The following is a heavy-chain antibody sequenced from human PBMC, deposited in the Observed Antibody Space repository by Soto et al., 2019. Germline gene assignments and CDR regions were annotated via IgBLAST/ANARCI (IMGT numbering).Heavy chain of an antibody. CDR1: GLTFSNYA. Sequence: PGGSLRLSCAASGLTFSNYAMSWVRQAPGKGLEWVSTVTGDGVTTSYADYVKGRFTISRDNSKNTLYLQMSGLRADDTAVYYCAKRLSYYFDSWGHGTLVTVSS. D-gene: IGHD3-16*02. V-gene: IGHV3-23*01. J-gene: IGHJ4*01. CDR2: VTGDGVTT. CDR3: AKRLSYYFDS.